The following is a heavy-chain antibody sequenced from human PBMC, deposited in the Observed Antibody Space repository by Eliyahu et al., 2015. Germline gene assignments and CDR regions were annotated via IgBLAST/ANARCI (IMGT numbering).Heavy chain of an antibody. CDR1: XGSISSXNW. D-gene: IGHD5-12*01. V-gene: IGHV4-4*02. Sequence: QLQLQESGPGLVKPSGTLXLXXAVSXGSISSXNWWSWVXQPPGKGLEWVGEXXXSGSTNSNPSLNSRVTISVDKSKNQFSLKLSSVTAADTAVYYCARVHTSGNERYGMDVWGQGTTVTVSS. CDR3: ARVHTSGNERYGMDV. CDR2: XXXSGST. J-gene: IGHJ6*02.